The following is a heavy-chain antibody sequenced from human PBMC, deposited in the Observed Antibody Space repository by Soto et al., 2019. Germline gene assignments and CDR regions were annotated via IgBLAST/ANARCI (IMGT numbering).Heavy chain of an antibody. D-gene: IGHD2-15*01. CDR3: ASPKMLLYTWLYP. J-gene: IGHJ5*02. CDR2: VYYSGST. CDR1: GGSISSYY. Sequence: PSETLSLTCTVSGGSISSYYCGWIRQPPGKGQGWIVGVYYSGSTYYNPALTCRVTISVDTSTNRFSLKLRSVTASDTAVYYWASPKMLLYTWLYPWGKEPRFTVSS. V-gene: IGHV4-39*01.